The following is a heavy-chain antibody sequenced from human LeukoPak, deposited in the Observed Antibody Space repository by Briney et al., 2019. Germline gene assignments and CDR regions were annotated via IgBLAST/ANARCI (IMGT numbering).Heavy chain of an antibody. Sequence: PGGSLRLSCAASGFTFSSYAMSWVRQAPGKGLEWVSAISGSGGSTYYADSVKGRFTISRDNSKNTLYLQMNSLRADDTAVYYCPKAPVSAVNWFDRWGQGTLVTVSS. CDR2: ISGSGGST. CDR1: GFTFSSYA. CDR3: PKAPVSAVNWFDR. J-gene: IGHJ5*02. V-gene: IGHV3-23*01.